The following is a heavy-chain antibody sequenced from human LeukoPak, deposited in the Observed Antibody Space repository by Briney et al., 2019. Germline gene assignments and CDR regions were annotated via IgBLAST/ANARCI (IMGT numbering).Heavy chain of an antibody. CDR3: ARQPSGHYGKSGYYPYYFDY. CDR2: VFYDGGT. D-gene: IGHD3-22*01. J-gene: IGHJ4*02. Sequence: SETLSLTCTVSGGSISNFYWSWVRQPPGKGLEWIGYVFYDGGTRYAASLESRVTISLDTSKSQFTLRLSSVTAADTAFYYCARQPSGHYGKSGYYPYYFDYWGQGALVTVSS. CDR1: GGSISNFY. V-gene: IGHV4-59*08.